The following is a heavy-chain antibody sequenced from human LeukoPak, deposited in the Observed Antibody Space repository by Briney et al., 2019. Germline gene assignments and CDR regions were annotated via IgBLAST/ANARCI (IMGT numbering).Heavy chain of an antibody. CDR3: ATASVTRMRDP. Sequence: ASVKVSCKASGYDFSDVYFHWVRQAPGQGLEWMGWINPYSGASIYAQKFQGRVTMETSSSTVYMQLSRLRYDDTAVYYCATASVTRMRDPWGQGTLVTVSS. CDR1: GYDFSDVY. V-gene: IGHV1-2*02. CDR2: INPYSGAS. J-gene: IGHJ5*02.